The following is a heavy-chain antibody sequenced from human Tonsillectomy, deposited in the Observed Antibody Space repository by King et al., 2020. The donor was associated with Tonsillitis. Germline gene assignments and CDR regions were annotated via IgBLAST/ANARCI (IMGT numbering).Heavy chain of an antibody. D-gene: IGHD2-2*01. J-gene: IGHJ1*01. CDR2: IHYTGST. CDR3: ASATCSSTICYRPEYFQD. V-gene: IGHV4-31*03. CDR1: GGSISSDSYY. Sequence: VQLQESGPGLVKPSQTLSLTCIVSGGSISSDSYYWSWIRQHPGKGLEWIGYIHYTGSTYYSPSLKSRMTISVDTSKNHFSLNLTSVTAADTAVYYCASATCSSTICYRPEYFQDWGQGALVTVSS.